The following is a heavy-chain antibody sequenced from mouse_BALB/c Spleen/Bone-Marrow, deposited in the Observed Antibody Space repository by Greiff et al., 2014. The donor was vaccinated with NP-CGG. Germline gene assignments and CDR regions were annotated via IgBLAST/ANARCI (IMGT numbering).Heavy chain of an antibody. CDR1: GFTFNTYA. CDR2: IRSKSNNYAT. Sequence: DVQLVESGGGLVQPKGSLKPSCAASGFTFNTYAMNWVRQAPGKGLEWVARIRSKSNNYATYYADSVKDRFTISRDDSQSMLYLQMNNLKTEDTAMYYCVTSTYFDVWGAGTTVTVSS. J-gene: IGHJ1*01. CDR3: VTSTYFDV. D-gene: IGHD6-1*01. V-gene: IGHV10-1*02.